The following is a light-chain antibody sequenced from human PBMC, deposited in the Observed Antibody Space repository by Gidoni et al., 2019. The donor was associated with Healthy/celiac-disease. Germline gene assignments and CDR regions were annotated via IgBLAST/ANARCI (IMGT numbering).Light chain of an antibody. J-gene: IGKJ1*01. CDR3: QQYGSSPWT. CDR1: QSVSSSY. V-gene: IGKV3-20*01. CDR2: GAS. Sequence: ATRSCRASQSVSSSYLAWYQQKPGQAPRLLIYGASSRATGIPDRFSGSGSGTDFTLTISRLEPEDFAVYYCQQYGSSPWTFGQGTKVEIK.